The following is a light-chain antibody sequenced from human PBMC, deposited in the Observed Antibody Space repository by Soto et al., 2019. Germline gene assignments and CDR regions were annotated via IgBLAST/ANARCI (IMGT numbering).Light chain of an antibody. CDR2: EVS. J-gene: IGLJ2*01. CDR1: SSDVGGYNY. CDR3: SSYTRNSTLV. V-gene: IGLV2-14*01. Sequence: QSALTQPASVSGSPGQSITISCTGTSSDVGGYNYVSWYQQHPGKAPKLMIYEVSNRPSWVSNRFSVSKSGNTASLTISGLQAEDEADYYCSSYTRNSTLVFGGGTKLTVL.